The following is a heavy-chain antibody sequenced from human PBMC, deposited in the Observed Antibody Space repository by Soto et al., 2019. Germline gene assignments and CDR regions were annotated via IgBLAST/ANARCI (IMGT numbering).Heavy chain of an antibody. Sequence: QEQLVQSAAKVKKPGASVKVSCMTSGYTFNDYEINWVRQATGQGLEWIGWMNPNSGETGYAQRFQGRVTMTTSSSLSTAYLELSSLTSDDTAVYYCARIAMPARPRWYNWFDPWGQGTLVTVSS. V-gene: IGHV1-8*02. CDR2: MNPNSGET. J-gene: IGHJ5*02. CDR3: ARIAMPARPRWYNWFDP. CDR1: GYTFNDYE. D-gene: IGHD2-2*01.